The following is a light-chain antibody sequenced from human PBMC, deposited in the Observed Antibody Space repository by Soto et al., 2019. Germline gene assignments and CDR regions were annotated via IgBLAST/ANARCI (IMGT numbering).Light chain of an antibody. CDR2: RNN. J-gene: IGLJ2*01. Sequence: QSVLTQPPSASGTPGQRVNISCSGSSSNIGSNYVYWYRQFPGTATKLLIQRNNQRPSGVPARFSGSKSGTSASLAISGLRSEDEADYYCGGWDDSLSGPVVGGGTTLTVL. CDR1: SSNIGSNY. V-gene: IGLV1-47*01. CDR3: GGWDDSLSGPV.